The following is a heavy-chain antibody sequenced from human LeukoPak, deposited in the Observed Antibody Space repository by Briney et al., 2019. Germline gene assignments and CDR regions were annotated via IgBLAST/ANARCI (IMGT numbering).Heavy chain of an antibody. D-gene: IGHD3-22*01. CDR2: IYPGD. J-gene: IGHJ4*02. V-gene: IGHV5-51*01. CDR3: ARRGYYDSSGYYYYFDY. Sequence: GESLKISCKGSGYSFTSYWIGWVRQMPGKGLEWMGIIYPGDYSPSFQGQVTISADKSISTAYLQWSSLKASDTAMYCCARRGYYDSSGYYYYFDYWGQGTLVTVSS. CDR1: GYSFTSYW.